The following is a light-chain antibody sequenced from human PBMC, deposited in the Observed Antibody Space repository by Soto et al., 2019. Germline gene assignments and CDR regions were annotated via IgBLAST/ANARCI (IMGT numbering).Light chain of an antibody. CDR3: QQYGGSPRT. V-gene: IGKV3-20*01. Sequence: EIVLTQSPGTLSLSPGARATLSCRASQIVTKSLAWYQQKPGQAPRLLIYGASSRATGIPDRFSAGGGGTDFTLTISRLEPEDFAVYYCQQYGGSPRTFGQGTKVE. J-gene: IGKJ1*01. CDR1: QIVTKS. CDR2: GAS.